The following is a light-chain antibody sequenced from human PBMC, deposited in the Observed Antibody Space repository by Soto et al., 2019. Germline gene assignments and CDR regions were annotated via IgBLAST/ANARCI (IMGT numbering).Light chain of an antibody. CDR3: QQYNSYGT. V-gene: IGKV1-5*03. Sequence: DIQMTQSPSTLSASVGDRVTITCRASQSISSWLAWYQQKPGKAPKLLIYKASSLESGVPSRFSGSASGTEFTLTISSLQPDDFATYYCQQYNSYGTFGQGTKLDIK. J-gene: IGKJ1*01. CDR2: KAS. CDR1: QSISSW.